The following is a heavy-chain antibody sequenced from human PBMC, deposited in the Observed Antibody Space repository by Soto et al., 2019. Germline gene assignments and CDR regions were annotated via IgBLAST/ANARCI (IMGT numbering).Heavy chain of an antibody. CDR3: ASYPYGGNSYYFDY. V-gene: IGHV1-69*02. CDR1: GGTFSSYT. Sequence: QVQLVQSGAEVKKPGSSVKVSCKASGGTFSSYTISWVRQAPGQGLEWMGRIIPILGIANYAQKFQGRVTITADKSTSTAYMELSSLRSEDTAVYYCASYPYGGNSYYFDYWGQGTLVTVSS. CDR2: IIPILGIA. D-gene: IGHD4-17*01. J-gene: IGHJ4*02.